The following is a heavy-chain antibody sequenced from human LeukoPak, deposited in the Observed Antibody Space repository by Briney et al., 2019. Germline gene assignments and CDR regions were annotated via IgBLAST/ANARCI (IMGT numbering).Heavy chain of an antibody. CDR3: AKDHDEQYTYGPFDY. CDR2: ISGDGGST. D-gene: IGHD5-18*01. J-gene: IGHJ4*02. V-gene: IGHV3-43*02. CDR1: GFTFDDYA. Sequence: GGSLRLSCAASGFTFDDYAMHWVSQAPGKGLEWVSLISGDGGSTYYADSVKGRFTISRDNSKNSLYLQMSSLRTEDTALYYCAKDHDEQYTYGPFDYWGQGTLVTVSS.